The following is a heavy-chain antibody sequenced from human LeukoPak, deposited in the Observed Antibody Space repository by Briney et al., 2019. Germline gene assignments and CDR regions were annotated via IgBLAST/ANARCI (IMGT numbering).Heavy chain of an antibody. CDR3: AKRVPYTSSSVYFDY. J-gene: IGHJ4*02. Sequence: GGSLRLSCAVSGFTFSSYGMSWVRQAPGKGLEWVSAISDSGSDTYYADSVKGRFTISKDNSKNTLYLRMNSLRANDTAVYYCAKRVPYTSSSVYFDYWGQGTLVTVSS. CDR1: GFTFSSYG. D-gene: IGHD6-6*01. CDR2: ISDSGSDT. V-gene: IGHV3-23*01.